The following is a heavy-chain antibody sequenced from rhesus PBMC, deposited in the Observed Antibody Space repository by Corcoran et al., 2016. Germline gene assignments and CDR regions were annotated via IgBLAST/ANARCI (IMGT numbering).Heavy chain of an antibody. Sequence: QVQLQESGPGLVKPSETLSLTCAVSGGSIRSNYWSGIRQAPGRGLEWIGYIDSSGSTYYNPSLKSRVTLSVDTSKNQFSLKLTSVTASDTAVYYCALRYEVWGPGVLVTVSS. V-gene: IGHV4S11*01. CDR1: GGSIRSNY. J-gene: IGHJ5-1*01. D-gene: IGHD1-1-1*01. CDR3: ALRYEV. CDR2: IDSSGST.